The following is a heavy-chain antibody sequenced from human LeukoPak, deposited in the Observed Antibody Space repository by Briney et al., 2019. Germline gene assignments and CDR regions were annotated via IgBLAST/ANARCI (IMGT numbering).Heavy chain of an antibody. J-gene: IGHJ4*02. CDR1: GFTFSSYS. D-gene: IGHD1-26*01. CDR2: IYRGGST. Sequence: PGGSLRLSCAASGFTFSSYSMNWVRQAPGKGLEWVSVIYRGGSTYHAGSVKGRFTISRDNSKNTLYLQMNSLRAEDTAVYYCARGPPTGVGAMLDYWGQGTLVTVSS. V-gene: IGHV3-53*01. CDR3: ARGPPTGVGAMLDY.